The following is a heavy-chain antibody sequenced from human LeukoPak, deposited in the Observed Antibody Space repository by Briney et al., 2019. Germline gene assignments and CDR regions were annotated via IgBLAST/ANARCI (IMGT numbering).Heavy chain of an antibody. CDR2: INNDGTTT. J-gene: IGHJ4*02. Sequence: GGSLRLSCAASGFTLGTHWMHWVRQAPGKGLVWVSCINNDGTTTNYADSVKGRFTISRDNAKSTLYLQMNSLRAEDTAVYYCLSCISPNCYEFWGQGVPVTVSS. CDR1: GFTLGTHW. CDR3: LSCISPNCYEF. D-gene: IGHD2-2*01. V-gene: IGHV3-74*01.